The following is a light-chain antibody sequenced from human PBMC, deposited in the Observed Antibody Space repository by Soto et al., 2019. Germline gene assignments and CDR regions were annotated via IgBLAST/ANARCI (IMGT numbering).Light chain of an antibody. Sequence: EIVLTQSPATLSVSPGERATLSSRASQSVRSNLAWYQQKTGQPPRLLIYGASTRDAGIPDSFSGSRSGTDFTLTIRRLQPEDFATYYCQQGASFPRTFGGGTKVDIK. CDR3: QQGASFPRT. V-gene: IGKV3D-15*01. CDR1: QSVRSN. J-gene: IGKJ4*01. CDR2: GAS.